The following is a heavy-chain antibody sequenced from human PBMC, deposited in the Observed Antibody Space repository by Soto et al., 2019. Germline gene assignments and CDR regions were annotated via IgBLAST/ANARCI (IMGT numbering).Heavy chain of an antibody. D-gene: IGHD3-22*01. CDR1: GYTFTAYG. V-gene: IGHV1-18*01. Sequence: QVQLVQSGPEVKMPGASVKVSCKTSGYTFTAYGLAWLRQAPGQRPEWMGWVSTHDDRTNYAQKFQGRVTMTTDRSTTTTYMELRSLRADDTAVYYCTRELNTESSAYYSFAYWGQGTLVTVSS. CDR3: TRELNTESSAYYSFAY. CDR2: VSTHDDRT. J-gene: IGHJ4*02.